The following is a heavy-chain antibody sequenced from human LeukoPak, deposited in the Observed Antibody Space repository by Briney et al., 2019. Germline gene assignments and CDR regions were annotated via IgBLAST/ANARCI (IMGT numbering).Heavy chain of an antibody. D-gene: IGHD4-11*01. Sequence: GGSLRLSCAASGFTFSDYYMSWIRQAPGKGLEWVSYISSSGSTIYYADSVKGRFTISRDNVKNSLYLQMNSLRAEDTAVYYCARSGHDYPYYFDYWGQGTLVTVSS. CDR3: ARSGHDYPYYFDY. V-gene: IGHV3-11*01. CDR2: ISSSGSTI. CDR1: GFTFSDYY. J-gene: IGHJ4*02.